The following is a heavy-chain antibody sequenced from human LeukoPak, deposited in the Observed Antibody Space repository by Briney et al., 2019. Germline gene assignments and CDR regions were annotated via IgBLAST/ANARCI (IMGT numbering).Heavy chain of an antibody. D-gene: IGHD1-26*01. Sequence: SETLSLTCTVSGVSISSYYWSWIRQPPGKGLEWIGSIYYSGSTYYNPSLKSRVTISVDTSKDQFSLKLSSVTAADTAVYYCARHVEWELLHFDYWGQGTLVTVSS. CDR1: GVSISSYY. J-gene: IGHJ4*02. V-gene: IGHV4-59*05. CDR3: ARHVEWELLHFDY. CDR2: IYYSGST.